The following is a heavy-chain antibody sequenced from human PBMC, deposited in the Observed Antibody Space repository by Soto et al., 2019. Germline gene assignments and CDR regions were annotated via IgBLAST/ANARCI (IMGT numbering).Heavy chain of an antibody. V-gene: IGHV3-33*01. CDR2: IWYDGSNK. CDR1: GFTFSSYG. CDR3: ARGSYYDSSGYWALFDY. Sequence: PGGSLRLSCAASGFTFSSYGMHWVRQAPGKGLEWVAVIWYDGSNKYYADSVKGRFTISRDNSKNTLYLQMNSLRAEDTAVYYCARGSYYDSSGYWALFDYWGQGTLVTVS. D-gene: IGHD3-22*01. J-gene: IGHJ4*02.